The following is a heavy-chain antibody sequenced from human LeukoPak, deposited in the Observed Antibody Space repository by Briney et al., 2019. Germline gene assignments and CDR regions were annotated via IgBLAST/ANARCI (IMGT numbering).Heavy chain of an antibody. Sequence: PSETLSLTCTVSGGSISGFYWSWIRQPPGKALEWLGYTYYGGSTYYSPSLNGRLTISSDMSKSQFSLKLRSMTAADAAVYYCARQSVVAGTQWFDPWGQGILVTVSS. J-gene: IGHJ5*02. D-gene: IGHD6-19*01. V-gene: IGHV4-59*08. CDR1: GGSISGFY. CDR2: TYYGGST. CDR3: ARQSVVAGTQWFDP.